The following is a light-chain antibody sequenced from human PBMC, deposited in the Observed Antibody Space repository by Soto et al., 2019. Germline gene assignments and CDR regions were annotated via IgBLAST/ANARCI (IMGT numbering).Light chain of an antibody. CDR1: QSISSW. CDR2: DAS. CDR3: QQEWT. V-gene: IGKV1-5*01. J-gene: IGKJ1*01. Sequence: DIKMTQSPSTLSASVGDRVTITCRASQSISSWLAWYQQKPGKAPKLLIYDASSLESGVPSRFSGSGSGTEFTLTISSLQPDDFATYYCQQEWTFGQGTKVDI.